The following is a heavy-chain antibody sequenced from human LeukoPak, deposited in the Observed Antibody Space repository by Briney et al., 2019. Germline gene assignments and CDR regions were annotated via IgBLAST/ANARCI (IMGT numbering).Heavy chain of an antibody. J-gene: IGHJ3*02. D-gene: IGHD5-18*01. CDR1: GGSISSYY. Sequence: SETLSLTCAVSGGSISSYYWSWIRQPPGKGLEWIGNIYHSGTTNYIPSLYSRVTISVDTSKNQFSLKLSSVTAADTAVYYCARVVDTSMIDDAFDIWGQGTMVTVSS. CDR2: IYHSGTT. V-gene: IGHV4-59*01. CDR3: ARVVDTSMIDDAFDI.